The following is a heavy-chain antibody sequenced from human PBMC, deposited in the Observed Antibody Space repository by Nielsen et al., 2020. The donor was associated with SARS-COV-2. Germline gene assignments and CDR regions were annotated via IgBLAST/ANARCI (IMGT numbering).Heavy chain of an antibody. D-gene: IGHD2-15*01. CDR2: ISRGGDTK. Sequence: GESLKISCTVSGLTFSSAEMNWVRQTPGKGLEWVSYISRGGDTKYYADSVKGRFTISRDNAQNSLYLQMNSLRAEDTAVYYCAAGGSCDSWGQGTLVTVSS. J-gene: IGHJ4*02. CDR1: GLTFSSAE. V-gene: IGHV3-48*03. CDR3: AAGGSCDS.